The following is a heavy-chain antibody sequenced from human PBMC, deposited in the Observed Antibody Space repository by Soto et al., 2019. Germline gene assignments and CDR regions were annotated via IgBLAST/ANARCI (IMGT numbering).Heavy chain of an antibody. CDR2: IKNDGSET. CDR1: TFIFRTYW. CDR3: VGDGNNWNDFDY. D-gene: IGHD1-20*01. Sequence: PGGSLRLSCVAPTFIFRTYWMTWVRQAPGKGLEWVANIKNDGSETHYVDSVKGRFTISRDNAKNSLYLQMNSLRVEDTAVYYCVGDGNNWNDFDYWGQGTLVTVSS. J-gene: IGHJ4*01. V-gene: IGHV3-7*01.